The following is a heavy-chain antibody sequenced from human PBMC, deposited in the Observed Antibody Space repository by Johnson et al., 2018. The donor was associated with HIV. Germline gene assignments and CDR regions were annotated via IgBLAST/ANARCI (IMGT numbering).Heavy chain of an antibody. CDR2: ISRSGSTI. D-gene: IGHD3-3*01. CDR3: ARQPDNFWSSDAFDI. J-gene: IGHJ3*02. V-gene: IGHV3-11*04. CDR1: GFSFSDYY. Sequence: QMLLVESGGGLVKPGGSLRLSCAASGFSFSDYYMSWIRQAPGKGLEWVSYISRSGSTISYADSVVKGRFTISRDNAKNSVFLQMNSLRVEDTAIYYCARQPDNFWSSDAFDIWGQGTMVTVSS.